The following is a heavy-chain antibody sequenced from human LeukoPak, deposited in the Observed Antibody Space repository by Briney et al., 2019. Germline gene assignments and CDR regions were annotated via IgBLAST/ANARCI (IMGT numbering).Heavy chain of an antibody. Sequence: GGSLRLSCVASGFTFSTYGMSWVRQAPGKGLEWVSGISGSGGSTYYADSVKGRFTISRDNSRNTLYLQMNSLRAEDTAVYYCARDRGWSQTYGSGTYGLDYWGQGTLVTVSS. CDR1: GFTFSTYG. CDR2: ISGSGGST. CDR3: ARDRGWSQTYGSGTYGLDY. J-gene: IGHJ4*02. V-gene: IGHV3-23*01. D-gene: IGHD3-10*01.